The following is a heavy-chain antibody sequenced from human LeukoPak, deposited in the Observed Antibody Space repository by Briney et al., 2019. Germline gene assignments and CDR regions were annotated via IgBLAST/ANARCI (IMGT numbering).Heavy chain of an antibody. CDR1: GGTFSSYA. D-gene: IGHD3-3*01. CDR3: ASDGITPGAFDI. J-gene: IGHJ3*02. Sequence: GASVKVSCKASGGTFSSYAISWVRQAPGQGLEWMGGIIPIFGTANYAQKFQGRVTITTDESTSTAYMELSSLRSEDTAVYYCASDGITPGAFDIWGQGTMVTVSS. V-gene: IGHV1-69*05. CDR2: IIPIFGTA.